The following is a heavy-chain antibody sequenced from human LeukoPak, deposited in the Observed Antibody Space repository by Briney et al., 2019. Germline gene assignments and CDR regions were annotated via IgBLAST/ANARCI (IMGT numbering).Heavy chain of an antibody. Sequence: SETLSLTCTVSGGSISSSSYYWGWIRQPPGKGLEWIGSIYYSGSTYYNPSLKSRVTISVDTSKNQFSLKLSSVTAADTAVYYCARESGLGRYYYDSSGYSDAFDIWGQGTMVTVSS. CDR3: ARESGLGRYYYDSSGYSDAFDI. CDR1: GGSISSSSYY. CDR2: IYYSGST. J-gene: IGHJ3*02. V-gene: IGHV4-39*07. D-gene: IGHD3-22*01.